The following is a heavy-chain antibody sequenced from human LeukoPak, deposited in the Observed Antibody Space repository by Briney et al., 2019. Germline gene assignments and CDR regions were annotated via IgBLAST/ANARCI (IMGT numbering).Heavy chain of an antibody. CDR1: GFTVSSNY. CDR2: IFVGGST. Sequence: GGSLRLSCAASGFTVSSNYKSWVRQAPGKGLEWVSDIFVGGSTHYADSVKGRFTISRDNSKNTMYLQMNSLRAEDTAVYYCARDGAYCGGDCYSDYWGQGTLVTVSS. D-gene: IGHD2-21*02. J-gene: IGHJ4*02. CDR3: ARDGAYCGGDCYSDY. V-gene: IGHV3-53*01.